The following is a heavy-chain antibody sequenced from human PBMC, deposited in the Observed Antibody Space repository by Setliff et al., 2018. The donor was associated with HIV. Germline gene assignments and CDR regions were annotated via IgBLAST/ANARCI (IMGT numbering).Heavy chain of an antibody. CDR2: IHYTGRT. CDR1: GGSITGSPYF. V-gene: IGHV4-39*02. Sequence: PSETLSLTCTVSGGSITGSPYFWGWIRRPPLKGLEWIASIHYTGRTYYNPSLKSRVSTSVDPSKNHISLKLTSVTAADAAVYYCARVIPAGVPANWFDPWGHGTLVTVSS. D-gene: IGHD2-2*01. CDR3: ARVIPAGVPANWFDP. J-gene: IGHJ5*02.